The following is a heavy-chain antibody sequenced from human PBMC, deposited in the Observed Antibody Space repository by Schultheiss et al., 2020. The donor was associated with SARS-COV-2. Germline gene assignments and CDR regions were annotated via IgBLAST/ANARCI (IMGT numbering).Heavy chain of an antibody. V-gene: IGHV4-4*07. D-gene: IGHD1-26*01. J-gene: IGHJ3*02. CDR1: GGSISSYY. CDR3: ARDSEVVGASADAFDI. Sequence: GSLRLSCTVSGGSISSYYWSWIRQPAGKGLEWIGRIYTSGSTNYNPSLKSRVTMSVDTSKNQFSLKLSSVTAADTAVYYCARDSEVVGASADAFDIWGQGTMVTVS. CDR2: IYTSGST.